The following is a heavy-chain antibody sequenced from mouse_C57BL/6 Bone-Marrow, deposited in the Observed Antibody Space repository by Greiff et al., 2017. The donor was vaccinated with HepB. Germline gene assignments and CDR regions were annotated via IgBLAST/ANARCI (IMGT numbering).Heavy chain of an antibody. D-gene: IGHD2-5*01. J-gene: IGHJ1*03. Sequence: VKLMESGPGLVAPSQSLSITCTVSGFSLTSYGVHWVRQPPGKGLEWLVVIWSDGSTTYNSALKSRLSISKDNSKSQVFLKMNSLQTDDTAMYYCARSYSILWYFDVWGTGTTVTVSS. CDR3: ARSYSILWYFDV. CDR1: GFSLTSYG. V-gene: IGHV2-6*03. CDR2: IWSDGST.